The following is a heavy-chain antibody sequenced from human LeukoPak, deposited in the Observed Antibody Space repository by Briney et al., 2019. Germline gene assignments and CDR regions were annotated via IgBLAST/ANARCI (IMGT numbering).Heavy chain of an antibody. CDR1: GGSISRSSYY. CDR2: IYYSGST. Sequence: PSETLSLTCTVSGGSISRSSYYWGWIRQPPGKGLEWIGSIYYSGSTYYNPSLKSRVTISVDTSKNQFSLKLSSVTDADTAVYCCARQVVVVITANFDYWGQGTLVTVPS. V-gene: IGHV4-39*01. CDR3: ARQVVVVITANFDY. D-gene: IGHD3-22*01. J-gene: IGHJ4*02.